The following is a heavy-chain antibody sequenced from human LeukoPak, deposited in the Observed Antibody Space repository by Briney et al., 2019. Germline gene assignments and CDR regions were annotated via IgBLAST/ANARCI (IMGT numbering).Heavy chain of an antibody. V-gene: IGHV3-30*19. CDR3: ARAGRKSRGVDIVRKKETGYYYYMDV. CDR2: ISYDGSNK. CDR1: GFTFSSYG. J-gene: IGHJ6*03. Sequence: GGSLRLSCAAFGFTFSSYGMHWVRQAPGKGLEWVAVISYDGSNKYYADSVKGRFTISRDNSKNTLYLQMNSLRAEDTAVYYCARAGRKSRGVDIVRKKETGYYYYMDVWGKGTTVTVSS. D-gene: IGHD2-15*01.